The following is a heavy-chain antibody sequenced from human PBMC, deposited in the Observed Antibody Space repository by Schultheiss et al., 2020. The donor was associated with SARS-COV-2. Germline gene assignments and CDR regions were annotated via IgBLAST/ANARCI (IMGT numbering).Heavy chain of an antibody. V-gene: IGHV4-30-2*01. Sequence: SQTLSLTCAVSGGSISSGGYSWSWIRQPPGKGLEWIGYIYHSGSTYYNPSLKSRVTISVDTSKNQFSLKLSSVTAADTAVYYCARDRWELLPPYYYYGMDVWGQGTTVTVSS. CDR2: IYHSGST. D-gene: IGHD1-26*01. J-gene: IGHJ6*02. CDR1: GGSISSGGYS. CDR3: ARDRWELLPPYYYYGMDV.